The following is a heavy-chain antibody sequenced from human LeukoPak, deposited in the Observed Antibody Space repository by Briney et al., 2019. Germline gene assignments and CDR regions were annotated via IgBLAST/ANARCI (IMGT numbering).Heavy chain of an antibody. V-gene: IGHV3-43*02. J-gene: IGHJ4*02. CDR1: GYTFHDYA. D-gene: IGHD6-19*01. CDR2: VRGGGVTT. Sequence: GGSLRLSCAASGYTFHDYAMHWVRQAPGKGLEWVALVRGGGVTTYADSVRGRFTISRDNAKNSLYLQMNSLRTEDTALYYCAKDWGGGWSFDHWGLGTLVTVSS. CDR3: AKDWGGGWSFDH.